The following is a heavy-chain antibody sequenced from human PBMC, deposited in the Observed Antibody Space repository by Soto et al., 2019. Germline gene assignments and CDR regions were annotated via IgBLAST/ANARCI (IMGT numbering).Heavy chain of an antibody. V-gene: IGHV3-48*02. J-gene: IGHJ4*02. D-gene: IGHD2-21*02. Sequence: EVQLVESGGGLGQPGGSLRLSCAASGFTFSSYTMNWVRQARGKGLEWVSYISTSSNTIYYADSVKGRFTISRDNAKNSLYLQMTSLRDEDTAMYYCARSGVTTIDYWGQGTLVIVSS. CDR1: GFTFSSYT. CDR2: ISTSSNTI. CDR3: ARSGVTTIDY.